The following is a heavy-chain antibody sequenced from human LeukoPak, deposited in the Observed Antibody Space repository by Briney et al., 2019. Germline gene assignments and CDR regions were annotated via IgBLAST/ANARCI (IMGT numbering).Heavy chain of an antibody. CDR3: ARDGRGSVVPAALFDY. CDR1: GYTFTSYG. Sequence: GASVKVSCKASGYTFTSYGISWVRQAPGQGLEWMGGISAYNGNTNYAQKLQGRVTMTTDTSTSTAYMELRSLRSDDTAVYYCARDGRGSVVPAALFDYWGQGTLVTVSS. CDR2: ISAYNGNT. J-gene: IGHJ4*02. D-gene: IGHD2-2*01. V-gene: IGHV1-18*01.